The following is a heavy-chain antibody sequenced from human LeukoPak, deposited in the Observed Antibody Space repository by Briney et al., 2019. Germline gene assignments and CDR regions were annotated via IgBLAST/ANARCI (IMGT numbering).Heavy chain of an antibody. D-gene: IGHD4-17*01. CDR2: IRSKANSYAT. CDR1: GFTFSGSA. CDR3: TRPEVHDYGDYPTEYFQH. V-gene: IGHV3-73*01. J-gene: IGHJ1*01. Sequence: GGSLRLSCAASGFTFSGSAMHRVRQASGKGLEWVGRIRSKANSYATAYAASVKGRFTISRDDSKNTAYLQMNSLKTEDTAVYYCTRPEVHDYGDYPTEYFQHWGQGTLVTVSS.